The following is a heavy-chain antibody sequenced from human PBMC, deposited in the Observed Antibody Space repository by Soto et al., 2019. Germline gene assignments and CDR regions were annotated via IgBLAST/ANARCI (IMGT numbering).Heavy chain of an antibody. V-gene: IGHV1-18*01. Sequence: QVQLVQSGAEVKKPGASVKVSCKASGYTFTSYGISWVRQAPGQGLEWMGWISAYNGNINYAQKLQGRVTMTTDTSTSTAYMELRSLISDDTAVYYCARDPLPYSGSYYSVYWGQGTLVTVSS. CDR1: GYTFTSYG. D-gene: IGHD1-26*01. CDR2: ISAYNGNI. CDR3: ARDPLPYSGSYYSVY. J-gene: IGHJ4*02.